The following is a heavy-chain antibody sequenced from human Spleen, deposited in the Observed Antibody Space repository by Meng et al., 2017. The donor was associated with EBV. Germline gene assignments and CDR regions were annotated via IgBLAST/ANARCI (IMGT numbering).Heavy chain of an antibody. J-gene: IGHJ4*02. V-gene: IGHV4-61*01. D-gene: IGHD6-13*01. Sequence: QVQLQESGPGLVKPSETLSRTCTFSGASVSNNNYYWSWMRQPPGKGLEWIGYISYSGRTNYNPSLKSRVTISVDTSKNQFSLKLSSVTAADTAVYYCATGIRAAGDYWGQGTLVTVSS. CDR2: ISYSGRT. CDR3: ATGIRAAGDY. CDR1: GASVSNNNYY.